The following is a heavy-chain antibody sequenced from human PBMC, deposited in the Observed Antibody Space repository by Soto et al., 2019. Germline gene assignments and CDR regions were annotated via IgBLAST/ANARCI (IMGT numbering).Heavy chain of an antibody. V-gene: IGHV1-69*01. D-gene: IGHD5-12*01. Sequence: QVQLVQSGAEVKKPGSSVKVSCKASGGTFSSYAISWVRQAPGQGLEWMGGIIPIFGTANYAQKFQGRVTITADESTSTAYMELISLRSEDTAVYYCAIVATILHYYYYGMDVWGQGTTVTVSS. CDR2: IIPIFGTA. CDR1: GGTFSSYA. J-gene: IGHJ6*02. CDR3: AIVATILHYYYYGMDV.